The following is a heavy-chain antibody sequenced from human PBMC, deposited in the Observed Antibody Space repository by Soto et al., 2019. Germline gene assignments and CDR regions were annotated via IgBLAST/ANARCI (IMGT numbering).Heavy chain of an antibody. V-gene: IGHV3-23*01. CDR1: GFTFINYA. CDR3: VKKSLGTVLSPVYWHFDL. CDR2: TSGGGDVA. J-gene: IGHJ2*01. D-gene: IGHD4-17*01. Sequence: EEQLLESGGGLVQPGGSLRLSCAASGFTFINYAMNWVRQAPGKGLEWVSGTSGGGDVAFYADSVKGRFTISRDNNKNTLDLQMNSLRAEDTAIYYCVKKSLGTVLSPVYWHFDLWGRGTLVTVSS.